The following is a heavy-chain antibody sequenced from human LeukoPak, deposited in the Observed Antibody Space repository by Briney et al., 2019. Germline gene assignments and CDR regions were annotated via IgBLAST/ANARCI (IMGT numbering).Heavy chain of an antibody. CDR1: GGSFSGYY. CDR3: ASGRRGYSYGYYYYGMDV. CDR2: INHSRST. J-gene: IGHJ6*02. Sequence: PSETLSLTCAVYGGSFSGYYWSWIRQPPGKGLEWIGKINHSRSTNYNPSLKSRVTISVDTSKNQFSLKLSSVTAADTAVYYCASGRRGYSYGYYYYGMDVWGQGTTVTVSS. D-gene: IGHD5-18*01. V-gene: IGHV4-34*01.